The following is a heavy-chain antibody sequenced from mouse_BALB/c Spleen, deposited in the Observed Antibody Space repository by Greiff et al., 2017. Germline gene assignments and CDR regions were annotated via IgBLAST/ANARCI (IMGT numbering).Heavy chain of an antibody. CDR1: GFTFSSFG. CDR3: ARSGWNYAMDY. Sequence: VQLKESGGGLVQPGGSRKLSCAASGFTFSSFGMHWVRQAPEKGLEWVAYISSGSSTIYYADTVKGRFTISRDNPKNTLFLQMTSLRSEDTAMYYCARSGWNYAMDYWGQGTSVTVSS. D-gene: IGHD2-3*01. CDR2: ISSGSSTI. V-gene: IGHV5-17*02. J-gene: IGHJ4*01.